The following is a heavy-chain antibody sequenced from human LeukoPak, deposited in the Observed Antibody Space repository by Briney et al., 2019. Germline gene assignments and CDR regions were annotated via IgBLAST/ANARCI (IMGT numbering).Heavy chain of an antibody. V-gene: IGHV3-7*01. CDR2: IEPDGNRK. J-gene: IGHJ6*02. CDR3: YSTGWYEYYYTGMDV. CDR1: GLTFSIYW. D-gene: IGHD6-19*01. Sequence: GGSLRLSCAASGLTFSIYWMTWVRQAPGKGLEWVANIEPDGNRKYYVDSVQGRFSISRDNTKNSLFLQMHSLRAEDTAVYYCYSTGWYEYYYTGMDVWGQGTTVTVSS.